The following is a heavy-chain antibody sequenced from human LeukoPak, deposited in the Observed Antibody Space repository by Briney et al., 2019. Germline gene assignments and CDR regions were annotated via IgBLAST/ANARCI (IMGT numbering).Heavy chain of an antibody. CDR3: AREGVATIGAGGYYYYGMDV. CDR2: INPNSGGT. Sequence: GASVKVSCKASGYTFTGYYMHWVRQAPGQGLEWMGWINPNSGGTNYAQKFQGRVTMTRDTSISTAYMELSRLRSDGTAVYYCAREGVATIGAGGYYYYGMDVWGQGTTVTVSS. CDR1: GYTFTGYY. D-gene: IGHD5-12*01. J-gene: IGHJ6*02. V-gene: IGHV1-2*02.